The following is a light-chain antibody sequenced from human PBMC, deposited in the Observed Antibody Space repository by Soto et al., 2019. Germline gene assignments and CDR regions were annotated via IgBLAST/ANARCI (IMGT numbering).Light chain of an antibody. J-gene: IGKJ5*01. CDR1: QSVSSSY. CDR3: QQYNAWPPIT. Sequence: EVVLTQAPGTLSLYPGERAALSCMASQSVSSSYLAWYQQNPGQAPRILIYGASSRATGIPDRFSGSGSGTDLALTISRLDPEYFAVYYCQQYNAWPPITFGQGTRLEIK. CDR2: GAS. V-gene: IGKV3-20*01.